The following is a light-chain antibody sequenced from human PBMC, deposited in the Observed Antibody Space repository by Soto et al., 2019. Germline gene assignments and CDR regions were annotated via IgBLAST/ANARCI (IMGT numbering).Light chain of an antibody. V-gene: IGLV3-21*04. CDR1: NIGSKS. Sequence: SYGLTQPPSVSVAPGKTARITCGGNNIGSKSVHWYQQKPGQAPVLVIYYDSDRPSGIPERFSGSNSGNTATLTISRVEAGDEADYYCQVWDSSSDHRGVVFGGGTKLTVL. J-gene: IGLJ2*01. CDR2: YDS. CDR3: QVWDSSSDHRGVV.